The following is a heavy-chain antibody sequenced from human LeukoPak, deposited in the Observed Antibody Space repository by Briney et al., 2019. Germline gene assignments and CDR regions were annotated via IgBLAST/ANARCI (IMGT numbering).Heavy chain of an antibody. J-gene: IGHJ6*03. D-gene: IGHD1-26*01. V-gene: IGHV3-21*01. Sequence: GGSLRLSCTVSGFTFSSQSMSWVRQAPGKGLEWVSSISGWISNYIYYAELVKGRFTTSRDNARNLMYLQMNSRRAEDTALYFCARVVGFGDYYYYYYMDVWGKGTTVIVSS. CDR3: ARVVGFGDYYYYYYMDV. CDR2: ISGWISNYI. CDR1: GFTFSSQS.